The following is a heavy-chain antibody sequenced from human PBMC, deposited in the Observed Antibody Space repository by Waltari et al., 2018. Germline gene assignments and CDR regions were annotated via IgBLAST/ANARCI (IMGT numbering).Heavy chain of an antibody. J-gene: IGHJ3*02. V-gene: IGHV3-74*01. CDR2: INSDGSTI. CDR3: ARDRGLPDSFDI. Sequence: EVQLVESGGGLVQPGASLRLLCSASGFLFGPYWMHWVRQAPGKGVGWVSHINSDGSTIIYTDSVKGRFTISRDNAKNTLYLQMSSLTAEDTAVYYCARDRGLPDSFDIWGQGTMVTVSS. CDR1: GFLFGPYW. D-gene: IGHD5-12*01.